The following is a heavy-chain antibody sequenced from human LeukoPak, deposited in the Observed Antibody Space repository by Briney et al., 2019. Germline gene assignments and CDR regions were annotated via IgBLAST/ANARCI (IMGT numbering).Heavy chain of an antibody. Sequence: SETLSLTCTVSGGSISSYYWSWIRQPPGKGLEWIGYIYYSGSTSYNPSLRSRVTISVDTSKNQFSLKLSSVTAVDTAVYYCASMSEPNDYWGQGTLVTVSS. V-gene: IGHV4-59*01. CDR3: ASMSEPNDY. J-gene: IGHJ4*02. CDR1: GGSISSYY. CDR2: IYYSGST. D-gene: IGHD1-14*01.